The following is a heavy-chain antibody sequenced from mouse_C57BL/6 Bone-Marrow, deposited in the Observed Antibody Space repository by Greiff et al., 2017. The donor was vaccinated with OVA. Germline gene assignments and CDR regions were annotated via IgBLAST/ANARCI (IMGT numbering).Heavy chain of an antibody. CDR2: IYPRSGNT. D-gene: IGHD1-1*01. CDR1: GYTFTSYG. CDR3: AIDYGSSWYYFDY. V-gene: IGHV1-81*01. Sequence: VKLMESGAELARPGASVKLSCKASGYTFTSYGISWVKQRTGQGLEWIGEIYPRSGNTYYNEKFKGKATLTADKSSSTAYMELRSLTSEDSAVYFCAIDYGSSWYYFDYWGQGTTLTVSS. J-gene: IGHJ2*01.